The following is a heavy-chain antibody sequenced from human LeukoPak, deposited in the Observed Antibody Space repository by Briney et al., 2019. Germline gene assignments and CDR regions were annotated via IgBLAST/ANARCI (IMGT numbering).Heavy chain of an antibody. CDR2: ISYDGSNK. CDR1: GFTFSSYA. V-gene: IGHV3-30*04. Sequence: GGSLRLSCAASGFTFSSYAMHWVRQAPGKGLEWVAVISYDGSNKYYADSVKGRFTISRDNSKNTLYLQMDSLRAEDTAVYYCARAPANDYWGQGTLVTVSS. CDR3: ARAPANDY. J-gene: IGHJ4*02. D-gene: IGHD4/OR15-4a*01.